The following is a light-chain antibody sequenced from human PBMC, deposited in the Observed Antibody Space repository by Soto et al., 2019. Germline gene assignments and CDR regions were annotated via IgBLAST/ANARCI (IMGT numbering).Light chain of an antibody. CDR3: QQYRDSLGT. Sequence: EVVLTQSPGTLSLSPGERTTLSCRASQSVSSSYLAWYQQKPGQAPRLLIYAASSRATGIPDRFSGSGSGTDFTLTISRLEPEDFAVYYCQQYRDSLGTFGQGTKVEIK. CDR1: QSVSSSY. V-gene: IGKV3-20*01. J-gene: IGKJ1*01. CDR2: AAS.